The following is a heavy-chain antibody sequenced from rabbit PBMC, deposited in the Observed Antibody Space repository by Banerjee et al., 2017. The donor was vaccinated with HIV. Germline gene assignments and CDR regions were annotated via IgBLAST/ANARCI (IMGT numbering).Heavy chain of an antibody. CDR2: IYTDSGIT. CDR3: ARTAGYGGYAYATNL. CDR1: GIDFSGYYY. D-gene: IGHD6-1*01. V-gene: IGHV1S45*01. J-gene: IGHJ4*01. Sequence: QEQLEESGGDLVKPEGSLKLACKASGIDFSGYYYICWVRQAPGKGLEWIACIYTDSGITYYASWARGRFTISKTSSTTVTLQETSLTAADTATYFCARTAGYGGYAYATNLWGQGTLVTVS.